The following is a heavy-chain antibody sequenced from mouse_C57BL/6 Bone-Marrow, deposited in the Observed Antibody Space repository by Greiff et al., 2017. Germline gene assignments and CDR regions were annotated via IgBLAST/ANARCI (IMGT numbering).Heavy chain of an antibody. D-gene: IGHD2-2*01. CDR3: TDGYDGGY. V-gene: IGHV1-64*01. CDR2: IQPNSGST. J-gene: IGHJ2*01. Sequence: QVQLQQPGAGLVKPGASVTLSCKASGYTFTSYWMHWVKQTPGQGLEWIGVIQPNSGSTNYKEKFTSKTTLTVDKYYRTAYMQLSILTSEDAAVYYSTDGYDGGYWGQGTTLTV. CDR1: GYTFTSYW.